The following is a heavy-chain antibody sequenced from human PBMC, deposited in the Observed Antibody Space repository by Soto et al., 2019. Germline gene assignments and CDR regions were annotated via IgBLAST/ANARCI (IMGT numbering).Heavy chain of an antibody. V-gene: IGHV1-2*02. CDR2: INPKSGGT. D-gene: IGHD3-10*01. J-gene: IGHJ4*02. CDR3: ARAYSGSGSPKF. CDR1: GYTFTDNH. Sequence: ASVKVSCKASGYTFTDNHLHWVRQAPRQGLEWMGWINPKSGGTDFAQKFQGRVTMTRDTAITTAYMELSRLRSDDTAVYYCARAYSGSGSPKFWGQGTLVNVSS.